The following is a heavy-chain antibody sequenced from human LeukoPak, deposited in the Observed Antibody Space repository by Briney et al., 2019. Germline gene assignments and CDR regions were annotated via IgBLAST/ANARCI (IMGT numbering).Heavy chain of an antibody. V-gene: IGHV3-30-3*01. D-gene: IGHD1-26*01. CDR2: ISYDGSNK. J-gene: IGHJ4*02. Sequence: GRSLRLSCAASGFTFSSYAMHWVRQAPGKGLEWVAVISYDGSNKYYADSVKGRFTISRDNSKNTLYLQMNSLRAEDTAVYYCARDSGSYSHWGQGTLVTVSS. CDR3: ARDSGSYSH. CDR1: GFTFSSYA.